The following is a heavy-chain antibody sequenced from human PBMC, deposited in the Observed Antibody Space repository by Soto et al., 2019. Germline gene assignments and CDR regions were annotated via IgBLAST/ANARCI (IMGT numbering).Heavy chain of an antibody. D-gene: IGHD6-13*01. CDR2: IDYRGRP. J-gene: IGHJ5*01. CDR1: GVSISSGGFY. Sequence: QVQLQESGPGLVQPSQTLSLTCTVSGVSISSGGFYWIWVRQFPGKGLEWIGYIDYRGRPFYNPSLKSRATISSDTSKSQFSLNVNSVTDADTAVFCCARVSAAGTRWFDSWGQGTLVTVSS. V-gene: IGHV4-31*03. CDR3: ARVSAAGTRWFDS.